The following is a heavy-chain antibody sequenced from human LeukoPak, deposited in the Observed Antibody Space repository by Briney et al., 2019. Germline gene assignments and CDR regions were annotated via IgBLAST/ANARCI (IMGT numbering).Heavy chain of an antibody. CDR3: TTVDYGDLTPAASSDY. Sequence: GGSLRLSCAASGFTFSSYSMNWVRQAPGKGLEWVSYISSSSSTIYYADSVKGRFTISRDNAKNSLYLQMNSLKTEDTAVYYCTTVDYGDLTPAASSDYWGQGTLVTVSS. D-gene: IGHD4-17*01. J-gene: IGHJ4*02. CDR2: ISSSSSTI. V-gene: IGHV3-48*04. CDR1: GFTFSSYS.